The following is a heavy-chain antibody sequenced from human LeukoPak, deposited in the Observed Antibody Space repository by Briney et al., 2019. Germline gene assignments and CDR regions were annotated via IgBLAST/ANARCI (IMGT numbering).Heavy chain of an antibody. V-gene: IGHV4-34*01. CDR2: INHSGST. Sequence: SETLSLTCAVYGGSFSGYYWSWIRQPPGKGLEWIGEINHSGSTNYNPSLKSRVTISVDTSKNQFPLKLSSVTAADTAVYYCARAPSGGSGVDYWGQGTLVTVSS. D-gene: IGHD3-10*01. CDR3: ARAPSGGSGVDY. J-gene: IGHJ4*02. CDR1: GGSFSGYY.